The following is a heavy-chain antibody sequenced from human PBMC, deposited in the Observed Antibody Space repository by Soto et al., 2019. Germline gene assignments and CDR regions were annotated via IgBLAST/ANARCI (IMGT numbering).Heavy chain of an antibody. Sequence: GASVKVSCKASGGTFSSYAISCVRQAPGQGLEWMGGIIPIFGTANYAQKFQGRVTITADESTSTAYMELSSLRSEDTAVYYCASSEGFWSGYYLQKQRYGMDVWGQGTTVTVSS. J-gene: IGHJ6*02. D-gene: IGHD3-3*01. CDR3: ASSEGFWSGYYLQKQRYGMDV. CDR1: GGTFSSYA. V-gene: IGHV1-69*13. CDR2: IIPIFGTA.